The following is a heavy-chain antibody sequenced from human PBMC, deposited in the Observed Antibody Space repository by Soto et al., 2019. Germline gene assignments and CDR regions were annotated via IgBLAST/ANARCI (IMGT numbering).Heavy chain of an antibody. D-gene: IGHD3-9*01. CDR3: ASSFPYYDILTGYTYGMDV. CDR1: GGSISSSNW. V-gene: IGHV4-4*02. CDR2: IYHSGST. Sequence: SETLSLTYAISGGSISSSNWGRWVRQPPGKGLEWIGEIYHSGSTNYNPSLKSRVTISVDKSKNQFSLKLSSVTAADTAVYYCASSFPYYDILTGYTYGMDVWGQGTTVS. J-gene: IGHJ6*02.